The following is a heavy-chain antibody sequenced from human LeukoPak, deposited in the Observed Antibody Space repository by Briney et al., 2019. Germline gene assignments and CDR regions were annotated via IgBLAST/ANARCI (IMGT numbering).Heavy chain of an antibody. J-gene: IGHJ4*02. CDR1: GFTFSSYA. D-gene: IGHD5-24*01. V-gene: IGHV3-23*01. CDR2: ISGGGSGT. CDR3: ARGDGYNFFDY. Sequence: GGSLRLSYAPSGFTFSSYAMSWVRQAPGKGLEWVAVISGGGSGTYYADSVRGRFTISRDNSENTLYLQMKSLRAEDTAVYYCARGDGYNFFDYWGQGTLVTVPS.